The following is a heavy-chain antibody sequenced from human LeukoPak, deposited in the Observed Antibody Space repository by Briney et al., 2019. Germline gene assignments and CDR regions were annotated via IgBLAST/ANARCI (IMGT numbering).Heavy chain of an antibody. Sequence: ASVNVSCKASGYTFTGYYMHWVRQAPGQGLEWMGRINPNSGGTNYAQKFQGRVTMTRDTSISTAYMELSRLRSDDTAVYYCARALLWFGELSSWFDPWGQGTLVTVSS. CDR2: INPNSGGT. J-gene: IGHJ5*02. D-gene: IGHD3-10*01. CDR3: ARALLWFGELSSWFDP. V-gene: IGHV1-2*06. CDR1: GYTFTGYY.